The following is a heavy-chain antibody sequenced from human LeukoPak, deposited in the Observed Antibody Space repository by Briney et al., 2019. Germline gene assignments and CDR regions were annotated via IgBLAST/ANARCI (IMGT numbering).Heavy chain of an antibody. J-gene: IGHJ4*02. Sequence: GSLRLSCAASGFTFSSYGMHWVRQAPGKGLEWVAVIRYVGSDKYYADSVKGRFTISRDNSQNTMYLQMNSLRVEDTAVYYCARENDYALDYWGRGTLVTVSS. CDR1: GFTFSSYG. CDR2: IRYVGSDK. CDR3: ARENDYALDY. V-gene: IGHV3-30*12. D-gene: IGHD4-17*01.